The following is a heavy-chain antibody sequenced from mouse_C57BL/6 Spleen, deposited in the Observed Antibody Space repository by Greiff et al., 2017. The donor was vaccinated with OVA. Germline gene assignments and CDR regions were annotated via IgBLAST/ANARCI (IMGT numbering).Heavy chain of an antibody. J-gene: IGHJ2*01. CDR1: GFTFSSYG. V-gene: IGHV5-6*01. CDR2: ISSGGSYT. Sequence: EVKVVESGGDLVKPGGSLKLSCAASGFTFSSYGMSWVRQTPDKRLEWVATISSGGSYTYYPYSVKGRFTISRDNAKNTLYLQMSSLKSEDTAMYYCARLSLCPGNFDYWGQGTTLTVSS. D-gene: IGHD1-1*02. CDR3: ARLSLCPGNFDY.